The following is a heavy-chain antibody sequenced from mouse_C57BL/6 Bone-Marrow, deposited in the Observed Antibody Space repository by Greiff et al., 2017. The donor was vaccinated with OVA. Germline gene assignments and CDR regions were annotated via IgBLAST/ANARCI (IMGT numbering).Heavy chain of an antibody. V-gene: IGHV1-18*01. J-gene: IGHJ2*01. CDR2: IYPNNGGT. CDR3: ARARTVDYFDY. CDR1: GYTFTDYN. D-gene: IGHD1-1*01. Sequence: VQLQQSGPELVKPGASVKLSCKASGYTFTDYNMHWVKQSPGQGLEWIGDIYPNNGGTNYNEKFKGKATLTVDKSSSTAYMELRSLTSEDAAVYYCARARTVDYFDYWGQGTTLTVSS.